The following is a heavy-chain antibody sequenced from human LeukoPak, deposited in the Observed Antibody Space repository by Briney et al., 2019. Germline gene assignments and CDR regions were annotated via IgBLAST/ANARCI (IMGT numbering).Heavy chain of an antibody. CDR3: ARLVVVPAARLYYFDY. CDR2: IYPGDSDT. Sequence: GESLQISCKGSGYSFTSYWIGWVRQLPGKGLEWMGIIYPGDSDTRYSPSFQGQVTISADKSISTAYLQWSSLKASDTAMYYCARLVVVPAARLYYFDYWGQGTLVTVSS. V-gene: IGHV5-51*01. J-gene: IGHJ4*02. CDR1: GYSFTSYW. D-gene: IGHD2-2*01.